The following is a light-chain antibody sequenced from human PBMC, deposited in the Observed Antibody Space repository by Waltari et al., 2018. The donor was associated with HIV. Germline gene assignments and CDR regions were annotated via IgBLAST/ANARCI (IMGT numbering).Light chain of an antibody. CDR2: DVS. CDR1: SSDVGGYNY. CDR3: SSYTSSSTLGLNYV. J-gene: IGLJ1*01. V-gene: IGLV2-14*03. Sequence: QSALTQPASVSGSPGQSITISCTGTSSDVGGYNYVSWYQQHPGKAPKLMIYDVSNRPSGGSNRFSGSKSGNTASLTISGLQAEDEADYYCSSYTSSSTLGLNYVFGTGTKVTVL.